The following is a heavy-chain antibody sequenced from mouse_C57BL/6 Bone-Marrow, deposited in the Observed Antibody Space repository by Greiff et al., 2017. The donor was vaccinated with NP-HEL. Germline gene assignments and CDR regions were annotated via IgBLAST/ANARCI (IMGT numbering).Heavy chain of an antibody. V-gene: IGHV5-6*01. CDR1: GFTFSSYG. D-gene: IGHD1-1*01. J-gene: IGHJ2*01. Sequence: EVKLVESGGDLVKPGGSLKLSCAASGFTFSSYGMSWVRQTPDKRLEWVATISSGGSYTYYQDSVKGRFTISRDNAKNTLYLQMSSLKSEDTAMYYCATYYDGSSYWGQGTTLTVSS. CDR3: ATYYDGSSY. CDR2: ISSGGSYT.